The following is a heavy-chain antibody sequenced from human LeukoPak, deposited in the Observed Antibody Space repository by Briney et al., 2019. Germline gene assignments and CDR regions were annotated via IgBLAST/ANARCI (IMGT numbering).Heavy chain of an antibody. J-gene: IGHJ3*02. CDR2: IWYDGSNK. CDR3: ARGSTVVSYAFDI. Sequence: PGGSLRLSCAASGFTFSSYGMHWVRQAPGKGLEWVAVIWYDGSNKYYADSVKGRFTISRDNSENTLYLQMNSLRAEDTAVYYCARGSTVVSYAFDIWGHGTMVTVSS. V-gene: IGHV3-33*01. CDR1: GFTFSSYG. D-gene: IGHD4-23*01.